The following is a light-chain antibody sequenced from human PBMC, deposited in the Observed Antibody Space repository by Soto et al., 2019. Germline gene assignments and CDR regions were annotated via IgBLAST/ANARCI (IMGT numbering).Light chain of an antibody. V-gene: IGLV2-14*01. CDR1: SSDVGRYNY. CDR3: SSYTTTSTRV. CDR2: EVS. J-gene: IGLJ3*02. Sequence: QSVLTQPASVSGSPGQSIIISCTGTSSDVGRYNYVSWYQQHPGKAPKLMIYEVSNRPSGVSNRFSGSKSGNTASLTISGLQAEDEADYYCSSYTTTSTRVFGGGTKLTVL.